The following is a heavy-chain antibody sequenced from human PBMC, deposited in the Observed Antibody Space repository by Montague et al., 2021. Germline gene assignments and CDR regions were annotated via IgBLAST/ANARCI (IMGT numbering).Heavy chain of an antibody. V-gene: IGHV4-59*01. J-gene: IGHJ4*02. CDR2: VYYTGTT. CDR3: ARKGTNWDY. D-gene: IGHD2-8*01. Sequence: SETLSLTCNVSGGSINFYYWSWIRQPPGKGLEWIGYVYYTGTTNYNPSLKSRVTISVDTSRDQFFLNVNSVTAADTAVYYCARKGTNWDYWGQGTLVTVSS. CDR1: GGSINFYY.